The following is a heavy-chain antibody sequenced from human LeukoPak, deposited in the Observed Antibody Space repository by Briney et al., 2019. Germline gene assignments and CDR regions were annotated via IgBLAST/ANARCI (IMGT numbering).Heavy chain of an antibody. J-gene: IGHJ6*03. CDR3: KMTTVVTPDYYYYMDV. V-gene: IGHV4-4*08. Sequence: GSLRLSCAASGFTFSSYAMSWVRQAPGKGLEWIGGIYTSGSTNYNPSLTSRVTISVDTSKHQFSLTLSSVTAADTAVYYCKMTTVVTPDYYYYMDVWGKGTTVTVSS. D-gene: IGHD4-23*01. CDR1: GFTFSSYA. CDR2: IYTSGST.